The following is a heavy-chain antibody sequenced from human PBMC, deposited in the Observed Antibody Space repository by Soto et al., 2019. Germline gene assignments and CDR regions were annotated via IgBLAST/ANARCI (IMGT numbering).Heavy chain of an antibody. CDR1: GGSIITVEW. Sequence: SETLCLTCAVAGGSIITVEWWSCIRQPPGKGLEWIGYIYYSGSTNYNPSLKSRVTISVDTSKNQFSLKLSSVTAADTAVYYCARRYGGTFDYWGQGTLVTVSS. D-gene: IGHD2-15*01. V-gene: IGHV4-59*08. CDR3: ARRYGGTFDY. J-gene: IGHJ4*02. CDR2: IYYSGST.